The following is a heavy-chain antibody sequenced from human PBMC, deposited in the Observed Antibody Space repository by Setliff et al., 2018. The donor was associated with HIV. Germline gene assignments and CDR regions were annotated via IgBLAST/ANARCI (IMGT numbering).Heavy chain of an antibody. D-gene: IGHD3-3*01. CDR3: ARAPTLFGVEYYYYFGMDV. CDR2: INPHSGDT. J-gene: IGHJ6*01. V-gene: IGHV1-2*02. CDR1: GYTFTGYY. Sequence: ASVKVSCKASGYTFTGYYMHWVRQATGQGLEWMGWINPHSGDTNYAQKFQDRVTMTRDTSVNIAYMQLSRLRSDDTAVYYCARAPTLFGVEYYYYFGMDVWG.